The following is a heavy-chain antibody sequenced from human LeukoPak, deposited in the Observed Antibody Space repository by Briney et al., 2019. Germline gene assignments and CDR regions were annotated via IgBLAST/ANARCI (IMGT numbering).Heavy chain of an antibody. CDR3: ASSSKGSTWYRFDY. V-gene: IGHV5-10-1*01. CDR1: GYSFTTYW. Sequence: GESLKISCKGSGYSFTTYWISWVRQLPGKGLEWMGRIDPSDSYTNYSPSFQGHVTISADKSISTAYLQWSSLKASDTAMYYCASSSKGSTWYRFDYWGQGTLVTVSS. J-gene: IGHJ4*02. CDR2: IDPSDSYT. D-gene: IGHD6-13*01.